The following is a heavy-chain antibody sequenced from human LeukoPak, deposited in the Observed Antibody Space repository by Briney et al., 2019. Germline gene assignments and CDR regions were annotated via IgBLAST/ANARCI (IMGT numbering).Heavy chain of an antibody. D-gene: IGHD3-22*01. CDR1: GGSISSGSYY. J-gene: IGHJ4*02. CDR2: IYTGGST. Sequence: SQTLSLTCTVSGGSISSGSYYWSWIRQPAGKGLEWIGRIYTGGSTNYNPSLKSRVTISVDTSKNQFSLKLSSVTAADTAVYYCAREVKGYYDSSGSENFDYWGQGTLVTVSS. CDR3: AREVKGYYDSSGSENFDY. V-gene: IGHV4-61*02.